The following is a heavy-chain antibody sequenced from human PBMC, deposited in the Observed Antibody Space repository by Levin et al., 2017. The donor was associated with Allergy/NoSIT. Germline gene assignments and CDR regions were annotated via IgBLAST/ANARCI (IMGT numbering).Heavy chain of an antibody. J-gene: IGHJ6*02. D-gene: IGHD3-22*01. CDR2: ISSSGSTI. CDR3: AREFRGSYYYDSSGYYKHYYDYYGMDV. Sequence: GGSLRLSCAASGFTFSSYEMNWVRQAPGKGLEWVSYISSSGSTIYYADSVKGRFTISRDNAKNSLYLQMNSLRAEDTAVYYCAREFRGSYYYDSSGYYKHYYDYYGMDVWGQGTTVTVSS. CDR1: GFTFSSYE. V-gene: IGHV3-48*03.